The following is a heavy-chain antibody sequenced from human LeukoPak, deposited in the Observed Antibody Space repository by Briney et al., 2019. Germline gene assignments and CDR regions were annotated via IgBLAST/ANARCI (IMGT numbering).Heavy chain of an antibody. CDR1: GGSFSGYY. J-gene: IGHJ4*02. CDR3: ARVRSGYSYGRPLYFDY. V-gene: IGHV4-34*01. CDR2: INHSGSA. Sequence: PSETLSLTCAVYGGSFSGYYWSWIRQPPGKGREWIREINHSGSANYNPSLKSRVTISVDTSKNQFSLKLSSVTAADTAVYYCARVRSGYSYGRPLYFDYWGQGTLVTVSS. D-gene: IGHD5-18*01.